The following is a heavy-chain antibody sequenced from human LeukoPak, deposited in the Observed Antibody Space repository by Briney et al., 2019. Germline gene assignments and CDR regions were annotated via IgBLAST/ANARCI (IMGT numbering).Heavy chain of an antibody. CDR1: GFTFSSYG. Sequence: GGSLRLSCAASGFTFSSYGMHWVRQAPGKGLEWVAVIWYDGSNKYYADSVKGRFTISRDNSKNTLYLQMNSLRAEDTAVYYCAIGYSSSWQEGDFDYWGQGTLVTVSS. CDR2: IWYDGSNK. V-gene: IGHV3-33*01. CDR3: AIGYSSSWQEGDFDY. J-gene: IGHJ4*02. D-gene: IGHD6-13*01.